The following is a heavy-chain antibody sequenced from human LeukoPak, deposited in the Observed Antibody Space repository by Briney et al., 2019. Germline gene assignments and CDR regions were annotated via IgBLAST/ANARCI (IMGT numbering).Heavy chain of an antibody. Sequence: PGGSLRLSCAASGFTFSNYWMHWVRHAPGKGLVWVSRINSNGSSTNYVDSVKGRFTISRDNAKNSLYLQMNSLRAEDTALYYCAKDIIRFAPPSGGFDYWGQGALVTVSS. CDR3: AKDIIRFAPPSGGFDY. CDR1: GFTFSNYW. V-gene: IGHV3-74*01. J-gene: IGHJ4*02. CDR2: INSNGSST. D-gene: IGHD1-26*01.